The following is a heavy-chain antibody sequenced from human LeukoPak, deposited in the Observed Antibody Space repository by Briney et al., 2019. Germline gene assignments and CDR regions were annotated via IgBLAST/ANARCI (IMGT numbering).Heavy chain of an antibody. CDR1: GGTFSSYA. CDR3: ARGGGPISYYYYMDV. V-gene: IGHV1-69*05. Sequence: SVKVSCKASGGTFSSYAISWVRQAPGQGLEWMGGIIPIFGTANYAQKSQGRVTITTDESTSTAYMELSSLRSEDTAVYYCARGGGPISYYYYMDVWGKGTTVTVSS. D-gene: IGHD3-9*01. J-gene: IGHJ6*03. CDR2: IIPIFGTA.